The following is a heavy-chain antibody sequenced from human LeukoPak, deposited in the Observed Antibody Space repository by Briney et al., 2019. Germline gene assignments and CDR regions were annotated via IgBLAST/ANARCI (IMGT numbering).Heavy chain of an antibody. J-gene: IGHJ6*03. CDR2: IYYSGST. CDR3: ARGGIAAAGPRDYYYYMDA. CDR1: GGSISSYY. V-gene: IGHV4-59*08. D-gene: IGHD6-13*01. Sequence: SETLSLTCTVSGGSISSYYWSWIRQPPGKGLEWIGYIYYSGSTNYNPSLKSRVTISVDTSKNQFSLKLSSVTAADTAVYYCARGGIAAAGPRDYYYYMDAWGKGTKVTVSS.